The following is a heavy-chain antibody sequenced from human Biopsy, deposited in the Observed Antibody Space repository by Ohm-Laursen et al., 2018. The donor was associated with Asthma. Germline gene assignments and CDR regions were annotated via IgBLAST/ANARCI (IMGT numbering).Heavy chain of an antibody. J-gene: IGHJ4*02. CDR1: GGSITSSSYY. Sequence: SETLSLTCTVSGGSITSSSYYWGWIRQPPGKGMEWIGCMYHSGSPYYHPSLKIRATISVDTSKNKLSLKMSSVTAADTAVYFCVRHQYSSSWSTFDYWGQGALVTVSS. CDR3: VRHQYSSSWSTFDY. D-gene: IGHD3-22*01. CDR2: MYHSGSP. V-gene: IGHV4-39*01.